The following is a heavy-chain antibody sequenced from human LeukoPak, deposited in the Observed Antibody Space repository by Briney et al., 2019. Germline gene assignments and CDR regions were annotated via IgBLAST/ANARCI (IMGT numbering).Heavy chain of an antibody. CDR2: TYYRSKWYN. V-gene: IGHV6-1*01. D-gene: IGHD3-22*01. CDR3: ARALIVAPGYFDY. CDR1: GDSVSSNSAA. Sequence: SQTLSLTCAISGDSVSSNSAAWNWIRQSPSRGLEWLGRTYYRSKWYNDYAVSVKSRITINPDTSENQFSLQLNSVTPEDTAVYYRARALIVAPGYFDYWGQGTLDTVSS. J-gene: IGHJ4*02.